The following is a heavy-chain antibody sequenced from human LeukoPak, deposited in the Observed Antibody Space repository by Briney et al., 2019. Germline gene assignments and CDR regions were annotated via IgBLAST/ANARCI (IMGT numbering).Heavy chain of an antibody. J-gene: IGHJ4*02. CDR2: ISGSGGST. CDR3: AKALGFLVGATVY. CDR1: GFTFSNSA. Sequence: GGSLRLSCAASGFTFSNSAMSWVRQAPGKGLEWVSAISGSGGSTYYADSVKGRFTISRDNSKNTLYLQMNSLRAEDTAVYYCAKALGFLVGATVYWGQGTLLTVSS. V-gene: IGHV3-23*01. D-gene: IGHD1-26*01.